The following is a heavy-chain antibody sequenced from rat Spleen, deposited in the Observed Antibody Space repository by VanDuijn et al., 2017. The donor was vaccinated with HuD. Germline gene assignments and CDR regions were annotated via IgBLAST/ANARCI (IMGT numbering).Heavy chain of an antibody. Sequence: EVRLVESGGGFVLPGRSLQLSCAASGFTFSDFYMAWVRQAPEKGLEWVASISYEGDTTYYGDSVKGRFTISRDTAKSTLYLQMDSLRSEDTATYYCARHGYDGSYYYWDYWGQGVMVTVSS. J-gene: IGHJ2*01. CDR2: ISYEGDTT. V-gene: IGHV5-22*01. CDR1: GFTFSDFY. D-gene: IGHD1-12*02. CDR3: ARHGYDGSYYYWDY.